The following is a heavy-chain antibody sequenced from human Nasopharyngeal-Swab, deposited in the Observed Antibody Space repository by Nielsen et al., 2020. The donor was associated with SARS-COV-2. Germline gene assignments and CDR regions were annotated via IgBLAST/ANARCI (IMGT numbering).Heavy chain of an antibody. CDR2: ISGSGGDT. J-gene: IGHJ4*02. CDR1: GFSFSTYA. CDR3: AKDGSSSPTY. D-gene: IGHD6-13*01. V-gene: IGHV3-23*01. Sequence: GGSLRLSCAASGFSFSTYAMSWVRQAPGKGLEWVSAISGSGGDTYYADSVKGRFTIPRDNSKNTLYLRMNSLRAEDTAVYYCAKDGSSSPTYWGQGTLVTVSS.